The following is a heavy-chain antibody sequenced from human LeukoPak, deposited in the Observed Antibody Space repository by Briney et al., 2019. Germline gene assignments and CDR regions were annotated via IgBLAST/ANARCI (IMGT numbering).Heavy chain of an antibody. Sequence: ASVKVSCKASGGTFSSYAISWVRQAPGQGLEWMGRIIPILGIANYAQKFQGRVTITADKSTSTAYMELSSLRSEDTAVYYCARDQELELREENWFDPWGQGTLVTVSS. CDR2: IIPILGIA. CDR3: ARDQELELREENWFDP. J-gene: IGHJ5*02. D-gene: IGHD1-7*01. CDR1: GGTFSSYA. V-gene: IGHV1-69*04.